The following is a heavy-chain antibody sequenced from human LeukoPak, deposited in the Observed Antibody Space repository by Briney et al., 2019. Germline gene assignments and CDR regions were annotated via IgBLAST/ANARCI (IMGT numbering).Heavy chain of an antibody. CDR1: GFTFSNAR. D-gene: IGHD3-22*01. CDR2: IKSKTDGGTT. J-gene: IGHJ3*02. CDR3: TTDPASYYYDSSGHDAFDI. V-gene: IGHV3-15*01. Sequence: GGSLRLSCAASGFTFSNARMSWVRQAPGKGLEWVGRIKSKTDGGTTDYAAPVKGRFTISRDDSKNTLYLQMNSLKTEDTAVYYCTTDPASYYYDSSGHDAFDIWGQGTMVTVSS.